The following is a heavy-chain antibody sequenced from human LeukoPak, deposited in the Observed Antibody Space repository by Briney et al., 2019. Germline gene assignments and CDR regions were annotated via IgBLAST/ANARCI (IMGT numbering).Heavy chain of an antibody. CDR1: GFTFISYG. J-gene: IGHJ4*02. CDR2: ISYDGSNK. D-gene: IGHD3-22*01. CDR3: AKDIGGGYYLDYYFDY. V-gene: IGHV3-30*18. Sequence: PGGSLRLSCAAPGFTFISYGLHWVRQAPGKGLEWVAVISYDGSNKYYADSVKGRFTISRDNSKNTLYLQMNSLRAEDTAVYYCAKDIGGGYYLDYYFDYWGQGTLVTVSS.